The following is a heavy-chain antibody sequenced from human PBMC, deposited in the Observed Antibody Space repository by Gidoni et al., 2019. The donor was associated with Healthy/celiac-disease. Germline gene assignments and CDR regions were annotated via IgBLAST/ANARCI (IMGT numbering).Heavy chain of an antibody. Sequence: QVQLVESGGGVVQPGRSLRLPCAASGYTFSSYGMHWVRQAPGKGLEWVAVIWYDGSNKYYADSVKGRFTISRDNSKNTLYLQMNSLRAEDTAVYYCARDGLAAAGTGNWFDPWGQGTLVTVSS. CDR3: ARDGLAAAGTGNWFDP. D-gene: IGHD6-13*01. J-gene: IGHJ5*02. CDR1: GYTFSSYG. CDR2: IWYDGSNK. V-gene: IGHV3-33*01.